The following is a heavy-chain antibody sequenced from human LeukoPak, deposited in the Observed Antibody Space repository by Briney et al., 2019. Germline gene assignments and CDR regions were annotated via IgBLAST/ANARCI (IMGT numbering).Heavy chain of an antibody. Sequence: GGSLRLSCAASGFTFSSYSMNWVRQAPGKGLEGVSSISSSSSYIYYADSVKGRFTISRDNAKNSLYLQMNSLRAEDTAVYYCARDRELNYGDYGAFDIWGQGTMVTVSS. V-gene: IGHV3-21*01. CDR2: ISSSSSYI. D-gene: IGHD4-17*01. CDR3: ARDRELNYGDYGAFDI. CDR1: GFTFSSYS. J-gene: IGHJ3*02.